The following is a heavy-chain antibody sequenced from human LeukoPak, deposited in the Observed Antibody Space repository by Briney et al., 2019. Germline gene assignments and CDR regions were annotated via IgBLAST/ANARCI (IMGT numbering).Heavy chain of an antibody. D-gene: IGHD2-8*01. CDR2: INYSGST. CDR3: ARGLAVYAIDEYFQH. J-gene: IGHJ1*01. CDR1: GGSFSGHY. V-gene: IGHV4-34*01. Sequence: SETLSLTCAVYGGSFSGHYWSWIRQPPGKGLEWIGEINYSGSTNYNPSLKSRVTISVDTSKNQFSLKLSSVTAADTAVYYCARGLAVYAIDEYFQHWGQGTLVTVSS.